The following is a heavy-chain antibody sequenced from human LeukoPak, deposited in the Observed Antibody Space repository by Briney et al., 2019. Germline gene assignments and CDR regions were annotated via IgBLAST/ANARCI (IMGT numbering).Heavy chain of an antibody. D-gene: IGHD5-18*01. V-gene: IGHV1-69*05. Sequence: SVNVSCKASGCTFRSYAFSWVRQAPGQGLEWMGGISPIFGTANYAQKFQRRVTITTDESTNTAYMELSSLRSEDTAVYYCARGHDTDADYWGQGTLVTVSS. CDR3: ARGHDTDADY. CDR1: GCTFRSYA. CDR2: ISPIFGTA. J-gene: IGHJ4*02.